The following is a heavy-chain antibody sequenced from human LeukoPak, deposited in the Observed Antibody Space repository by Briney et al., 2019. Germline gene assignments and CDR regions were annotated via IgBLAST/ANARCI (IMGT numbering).Heavy chain of an antibody. Sequence: GRSLRLSCAASGFTFSYYAMHWVRQAPGKGLEWVALISYAGNNKYYTDSVKGRFTISRDNSKNMLYLQMNGLRTEDTAVYYCARTPETGGYYYYFDSWGQGTLVTVSS. D-gene: IGHD3-22*01. J-gene: IGHJ4*02. V-gene: IGHV3-30-3*01. CDR2: ISYAGNNK. CDR3: ARTPETGGYYYYFDS. CDR1: GFTFSYYA.